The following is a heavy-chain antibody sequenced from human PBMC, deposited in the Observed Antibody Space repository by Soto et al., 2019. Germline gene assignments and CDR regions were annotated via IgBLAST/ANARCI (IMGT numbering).Heavy chain of an antibody. CDR2: INPNSDGT. V-gene: IGHV1-2*02. CDR1: GYTFSDYY. Sequence: GPSVKVSCKASGYTFSDYYIHWVRQAPGQGLEWMGWINPNSDGTKYAPKFQGGVTMTRDTSITTAYMELSRLRSGGTAVYYCAREPATAKPEGVDFWGQGTLVTVSS. J-gene: IGHJ4*02. CDR3: AREPATAKPEGVDF. D-gene: IGHD1-1*01.